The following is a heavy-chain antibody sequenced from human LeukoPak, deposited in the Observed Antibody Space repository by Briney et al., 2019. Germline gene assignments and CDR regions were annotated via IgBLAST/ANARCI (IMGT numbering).Heavy chain of an antibody. Sequence: SQTLSLTCAISGDSVSSNIAAWNWIRQSPPRGLEWLGRTYYRSKWYNDYAVSVKSRITINSDTSKNQFSLHLNSVTPDDTAVYYCARGAVAHFDYWGQGTLVTVSS. V-gene: IGHV6-1*01. D-gene: IGHD6-19*01. CDR3: ARGAVAHFDY. J-gene: IGHJ4*02. CDR2: TYYRSKWYN. CDR1: GDSVSSNIAA.